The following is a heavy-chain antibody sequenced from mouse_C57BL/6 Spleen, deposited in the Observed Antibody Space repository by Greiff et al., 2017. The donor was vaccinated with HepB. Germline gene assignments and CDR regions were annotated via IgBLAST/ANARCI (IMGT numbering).Heavy chain of an antibody. V-gene: IGHV1-66*01. CDR3: ARGSDDYVDY. J-gene: IGHJ2*01. CDR2: IYPGSGNT. Sequence: VQLQQSGPELVKPGASVKISCKASGYSFTSYYIHWVKQRPGQGLEWIGWIYPGSGNTKYNEKFKGKATLTADTSSSTAYMQLSSLTSEDSAVYYCARGSDDYVDYWGQGTTLTVSS. CDR1: GYSFTSYY.